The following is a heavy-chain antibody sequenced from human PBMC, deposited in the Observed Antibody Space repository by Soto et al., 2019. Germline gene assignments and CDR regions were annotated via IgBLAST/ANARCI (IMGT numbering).Heavy chain of an antibody. Sequence: SVKVSCKASGFTFTSSAVEWVRQARGQRLEWIGWIIVGSGNTNYAQKFQERVTITRDMSTSTAYMELSSLRSEDTAVYYCAADRYCTNGVCPDDAFDIWGQGTMVTVSS. V-gene: IGHV1-58*01. CDR2: IIVGSGNT. D-gene: IGHD2-8*01. CDR1: GFTFTSSA. CDR3: AADRYCTNGVCPDDAFDI. J-gene: IGHJ3*02.